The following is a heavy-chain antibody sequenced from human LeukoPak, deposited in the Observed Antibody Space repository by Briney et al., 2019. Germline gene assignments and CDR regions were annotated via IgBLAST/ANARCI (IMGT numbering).Heavy chain of an antibody. Sequence: SETLSLTCTVSGGSISSGGYYWSWIRQHPGKGLEWIGYIYYSGSTYYNPSLKRRVTISVDTSKNQFSLKLNSVTAADTAVYYCARIRYCSGGSCSWGQGTLVTVSS. CDR1: GGSISSGGYY. CDR3: ARIRYCSGGSCS. J-gene: IGHJ5*02. CDR2: IYYSGST. V-gene: IGHV4-31*03. D-gene: IGHD2-15*01.